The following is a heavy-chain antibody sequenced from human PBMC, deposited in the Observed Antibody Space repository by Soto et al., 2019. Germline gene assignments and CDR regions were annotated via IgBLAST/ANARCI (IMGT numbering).Heavy chain of an antibody. J-gene: IGHJ4*02. V-gene: IGHV5-51*01. D-gene: IGHD6-13*01. Sequence: GESLKISCRCSGYTCSNFWIAWVRHLPGKGLEWMGIIYPGDHETRYSPSFHGKVTISADKSINPAYLHWSSLDASDSAFYYCARSPRSSPYFDYWGQGALVTVSS. CDR3: ARSPRSSPYFDY. CDR2: IYPGDHET. CDR1: GYTCSNFW.